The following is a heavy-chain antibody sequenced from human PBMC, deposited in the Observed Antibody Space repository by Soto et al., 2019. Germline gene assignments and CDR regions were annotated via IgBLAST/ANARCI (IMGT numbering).Heavy chain of an antibody. CDR3: ARARGYQLLSKPLGYYYYMDV. D-gene: IGHD2-2*01. J-gene: IGHJ6*03. CDR1: GFTVSSNY. V-gene: IGHV3-66*01. CDR2: IYSGGST. Sequence: GGSLRLSCAASGFTVSSNYMSWVRQAPGKGLEWVSVIYSGGSTYYADSVKGRFTISRDNSKNTLYLQMNSLRAEDTAVYYCARARGYQLLSKPLGYYYYMDVWGKGTTVTVSS.